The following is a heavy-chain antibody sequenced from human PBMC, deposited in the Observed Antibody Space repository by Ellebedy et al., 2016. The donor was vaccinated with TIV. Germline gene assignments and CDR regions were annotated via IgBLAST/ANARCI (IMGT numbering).Heavy chain of an antibody. J-gene: IGHJ5*02. D-gene: IGHD4-23*01. CDR2: IDPSDGVT. V-gene: IGHV1-46*01. Sequence: AASVKVSCKASGYTFTNYYIHWVRQAPGQGLEWMGIIDPSDGVTNYPQKFQGRVTMTRDTSTSTLYMQLSSLRSEDTAVYYCAGEARGNGGFAPWGQGTLVTVSS. CDR1: GYTFTNYY. CDR3: AGEARGNGGFAP.